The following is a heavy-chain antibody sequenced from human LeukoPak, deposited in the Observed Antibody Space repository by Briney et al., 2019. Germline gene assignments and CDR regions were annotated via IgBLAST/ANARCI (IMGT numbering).Heavy chain of an antibody. CDR3: ARDGETGEIDY. Sequence: GGSLRLSCAASGFTFSSHWMSWVRQAPGKGLEGVANIKQEGSEKYYVDSVKGRFTISRDNAKNSLYLQMNSLRAEDTAVYYCARDGETGEIDYWGQGTLVTVSS. J-gene: IGHJ4*02. CDR1: GFTFSSHW. V-gene: IGHV3-7*05. D-gene: IGHD7-27*01. CDR2: IKQEGSEK.